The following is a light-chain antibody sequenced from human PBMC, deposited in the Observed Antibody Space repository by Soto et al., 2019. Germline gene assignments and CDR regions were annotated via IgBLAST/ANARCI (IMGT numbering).Light chain of an antibody. CDR1: QSVSSNY. CDR2: GAS. J-gene: IGKJ1*01. V-gene: IGKV3-20*01. Sequence: EIVLTQSPGTLSLSPGDRATLSCRASQSVSSNYLAWYQQQPGQAPRLLIYGASMRATGIPDRFSASGSGTDFTLTIRRLEPEDFAMYFCHHYGSSPRTFGQGTKVEIK. CDR3: HHYGSSPRT.